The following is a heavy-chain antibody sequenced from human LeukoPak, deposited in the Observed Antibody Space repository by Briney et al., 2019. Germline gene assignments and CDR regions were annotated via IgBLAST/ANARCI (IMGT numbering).Heavy chain of an antibody. CDR2: IYYSGST. D-gene: IGHD6-19*01. V-gene: IGHV4-59*01. J-gene: IGHJ4*02. Sequence: SETLSLTCTVSGGSISSYYWSWIRQPPGKGLEWIGYIYYSGSTNYNPSLKSRVTISVDTSKNQFSLKLSSVTAADTAVYYCARGDSRGWSSFDYWGQGTLVTVSS. CDR1: GGSISSYY. CDR3: ARGDSRGWSSFDY.